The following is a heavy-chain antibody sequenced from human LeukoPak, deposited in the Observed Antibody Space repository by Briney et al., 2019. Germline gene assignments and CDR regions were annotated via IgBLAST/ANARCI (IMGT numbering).Heavy chain of an antibody. V-gene: IGHV4-59*01. J-gene: IGHJ3*02. CDR1: GGSTSSYY. D-gene: IGHD4-17*01. Sequence: SETLSLACTVSGGSTSSYYWSWIRQPPGKGLEWIGYIYYSGSTNYNPSLKSRVTISVDTSKNQFSLKLSSVTAADTAVYYCARYGDYGAFDIWGQGTMVTVSS. CDR2: IYYSGST. CDR3: ARYGDYGAFDI.